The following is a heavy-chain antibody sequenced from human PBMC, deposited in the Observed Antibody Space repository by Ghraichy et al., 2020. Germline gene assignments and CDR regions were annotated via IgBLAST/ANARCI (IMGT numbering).Heavy chain of an antibody. V-gene: IGHV4-59*08. Sequence: SQTLSLTCNVSGGSISPYYSSWIQQPPGKGLEWIGYIFYSGSTNYNPSLRSRVSMSVDRSNNQFSLKLSAVTAADTAVYYCARGPDYYYGMDVWGQGNTVTVS. J-gene: IGHJ6*02. CDR1: GGSISPYY. CDR2: IFYSGST. CDR3: ARGPDYYYGMDV.